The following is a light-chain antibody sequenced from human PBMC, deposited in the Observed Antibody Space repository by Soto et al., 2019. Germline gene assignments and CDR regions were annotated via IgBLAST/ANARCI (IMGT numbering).Light chain of an antibody. CDR3: SSYAGSNNLV. Sequence: QSALTQPPSASGSPGQSVTISCTGTCSDIGGYDYVSWYQQHPGKAPKLIIYEVSKRPSGVPDRFSGSKSGNTASLTVSGLQAEDEADYYCSSYAGSNNLVFAGGTKLTVL. CDR2: EVS. J-gene: IGLJ3*02. CDR1: CSDIGGYDY. V-gene: IGLV2-8*01.